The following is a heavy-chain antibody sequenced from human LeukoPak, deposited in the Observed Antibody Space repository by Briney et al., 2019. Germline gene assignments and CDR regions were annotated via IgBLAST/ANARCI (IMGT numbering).Heavy chain of an antibody. CDR2: ISSSVTTI. CDR1: GFTFSSYE. J-gene: IGHJ4*02. CDR3: ARDDKAMPGDY. Sequence: GGSLRLSCAASGFTFSSYEMNWVRQAPGKGLEWVSYISSSVTTIYYADSVKGRFTISRDNAKNSLYLQMNSLRAEDTAVYYCARDDKAMPGDYWGQGTLVTVSS. V-gene: IGHV3-48*03. D-gene: IGHD2-2*01.